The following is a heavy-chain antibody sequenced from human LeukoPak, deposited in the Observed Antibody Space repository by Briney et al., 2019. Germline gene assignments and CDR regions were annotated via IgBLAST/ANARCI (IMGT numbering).Heavy chain of an antibody. CDR2: IRFDGSNK. Sequence: PGGSLRLSCAASGFTFTTYGMHWVRQSPGKGLEWVAFIRFDGSNKYYAYSVKGRFTVSRDNSKNTLYLQMNSLRAEDTAVYYCARGAPAPTVVTPFDYWGQGTLVTVSS. J-gene: IGHJ4*02. V-gene: IGHV3-30*02. D-gene: IGHD4-23*01. CDR1: GFTFTTYG. CDR3: ARGAPAPTVVTPFDY.